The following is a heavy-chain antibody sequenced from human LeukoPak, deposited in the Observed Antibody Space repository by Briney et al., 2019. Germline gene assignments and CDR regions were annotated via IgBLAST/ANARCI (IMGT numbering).Heavy chain of an antibody. J-gene: IGHJ5*02. D-gene: IGHD3-3*01. CDR3: ARSYYDFWRFDL. CDR1: GGTFSSYG. Sequence: SVKVSCKASGGTFSSYGITWLRQAPGQGLEWMGWFIPTFRTSNYAQKFQDRPTITADESASIAYMELSSLRFEDTAVYYCARSYYDFWRFDLWGQGTLVTVSS. CDR2: FIPTFRTS. V-gene: IGHV1-69*13.